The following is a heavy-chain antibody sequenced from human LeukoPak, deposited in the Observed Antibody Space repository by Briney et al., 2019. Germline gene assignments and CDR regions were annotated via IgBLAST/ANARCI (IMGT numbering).Heavy chain of an antibody. J-gene: IGHJ5*02. V-gene: IGHV4-38-2*01. CDR2: IYHSGST. CDR1: GYSISSGYY. CDR3: ARQAIAATGNWFDP. D-gene: IGHD2-15*01. Sequence: NPSETLSLTCAVSGYSISSGYYWGWIRQPPGKGLEWIGSIYHSGSTYYNPSLKSRVTISVDTSKNQFSLKVSSVTAADTAVYYCARQAIAATGNWFDPWGQGTLVTVSS.